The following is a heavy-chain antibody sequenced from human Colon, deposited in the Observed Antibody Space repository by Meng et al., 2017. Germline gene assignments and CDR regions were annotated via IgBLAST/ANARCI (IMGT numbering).Heavy chain of an antibody. CDR3: ARDSPLDGYSLLDY. V-gene: IGHV7-4-1*02. J-gene: IGHJ4*02. CDR1: GYTFTSYA. D-gene: IGHD5-24*01. CDR2: IDPNTGNP. Sequence: QGQRVQSGSELKPPGASVKVSCMPSGYTFTSYAINWVRQAPGQGPDWMGWIDPNTGNPTYDQGFTGRFVFSLDTSVSTAYLQINSLRADDTAVYYCARDSPLDGYSLLDYWGQGTLVTVSS.